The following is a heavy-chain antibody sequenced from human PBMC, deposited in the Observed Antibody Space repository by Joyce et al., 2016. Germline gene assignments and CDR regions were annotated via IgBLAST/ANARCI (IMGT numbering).Heavy chain of an antibody. D-gene: IGHD2-21*02. CDR1: GNTLTELA. Sequence: TVSGNTLTELAIHWVRQARGKGLEWMGGFDPEDGQTIYAQTFQGRVAMTEDTSTDVAFLELIGLRSEDTAVYYCATFALAVTDSSNWFDPWGQGTLVTVSS. J-gene: IGHJ5*02. V-gene: IGHV1-24*01. CDR3: ATFALAVTDSSNWFDP. CDR2: FDPEDGQT.